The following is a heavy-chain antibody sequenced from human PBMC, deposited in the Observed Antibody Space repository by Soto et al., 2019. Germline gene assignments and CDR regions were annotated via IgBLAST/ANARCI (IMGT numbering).Heavy chain of an antibody. D-gene: IGHD6-25*01. CDR3: ASVRASYSSGWIAY. CDR1: GFTVSSNY. J-gene: IGHJ4*02. CDR2: IYSCGST. Sequence: EVQLVESGGGLVQPGGSLRLSCAASGFTVSSNYMSWVRQAPGKGLEWVSVIYSCGSTYYADSVKGSFTISRDNSKNTLYIQVNSLGAEDTDVYYCASVRASYSSGWIAYWGQGPLVNVSS. V-gene: IGHV3-66*01.